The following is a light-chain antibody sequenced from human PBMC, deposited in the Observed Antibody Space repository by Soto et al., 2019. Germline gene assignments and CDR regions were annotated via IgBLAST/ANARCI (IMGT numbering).Light chain of an antibody. CDR3: QQYGSSPLT. CDR2: GAS. J-gene: IGKJ4*01. CDR1: QSVSSSY. V-gene: IGKV3-20*01. Sequence: EIVLTQSPGTLSLSPGERATPSCRASQSVSSSYLAWYQQKPGQAPRLLIYGASSRATGIPDRFSGSGSGTDFTLTISRLEPEDLAVYYCQQYGSSPLTFGGGTKVEIK.